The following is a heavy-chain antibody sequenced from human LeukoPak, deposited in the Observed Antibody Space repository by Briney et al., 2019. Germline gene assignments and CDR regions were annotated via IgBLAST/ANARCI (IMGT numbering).Heavy chain of an antibody. J-gene: IGHJ6*02. D-gene: IGHD3-10*01. Sequence: PGGSLRLSCAASGFTFSSYSMNWVRQAPGKGLEWVSYISSSSSTIYYADSVKGRFTISRDNAKNSLYLQMNSLRAEDTAVYYCARENLWFGELLNALDVWGQGTTVTVSS. CDR2: ISSSSSTI. CDR1: GFTFSSYS. CDR3: ARENLWFGELLNALDV. V-gene: IGHV3-48*04.